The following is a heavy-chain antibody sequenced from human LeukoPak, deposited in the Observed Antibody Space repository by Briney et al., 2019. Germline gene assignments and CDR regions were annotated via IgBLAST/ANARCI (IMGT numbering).Heavy chain of an antibody. Sequence: ASVTVSFKASGYTFTSYGISWVRQAPGQGLAWIGWISAYKGNTNYSQKLQGRVTMTTATSTSTAYMELRSLTSDDTAVYYCARVMYSSGPSDAFDIWGEGTMVTVSS. D-gene: IGHD6-19*01. J-gene: IGHJ3*02. CDR1: GYTFTSYG. CDR2: ISAYKGNT. V-gene: IGHV1-18*01. CDR3: ARVMYSSGPSDAFDI.